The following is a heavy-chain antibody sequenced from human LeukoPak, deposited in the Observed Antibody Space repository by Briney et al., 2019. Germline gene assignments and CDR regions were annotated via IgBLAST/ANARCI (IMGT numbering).Heavy chain of an antibody. CDR2: IRYDGSNK. D-gene: IGHD3-3*01. V-gene: IGHV3-30*02. J-gene: IGHJ6*03. Sequence: PGGSLRLSCAASGFTFSSYGMHWVRQAPGKGLEWVAFIRYDGSNKYYADSVKGRFTISRDNSKNTLYLQMNSLRAEDTAVYYCAKDRILFGVVYYYYYMDAWGKGTTVTVSS. CDR1: GFTFSSYG. CDR3: AKDRILFGVVYYYYYMDA.